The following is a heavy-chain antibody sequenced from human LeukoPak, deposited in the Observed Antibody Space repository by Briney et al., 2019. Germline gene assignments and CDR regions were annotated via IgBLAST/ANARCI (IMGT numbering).Heavy chain of an antibody. Sequence: PGGSLRLSCAASGFTFSNYWMSWVRQAPGKGLEWVAVISYDGSNKYYADSVKGRFTISRDNSKNTLYLQMNSLRAEDTAVYYCARDPGKQWLASFDYWGQGTLVTVSS. V-gene: IGHV3-30-3*01. J-gene: IGHJ4*02. CDR2: ISYDGSNK. D-gene: IGHD6-19*01. CDR3: ARDPGKQWLASFDY. CDR1: GFTFSNYW.